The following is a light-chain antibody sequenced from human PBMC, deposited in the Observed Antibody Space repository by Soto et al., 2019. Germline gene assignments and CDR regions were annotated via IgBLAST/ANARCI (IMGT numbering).Light chain of an antibody. Sequence: DIVLTQSPATLSLSPGDRATISCRASQSVSSYLAWYQQKPGQAPRLLIYDASNMTTGIPARFSGSGSGTDFTLTISSLEPEDFAVYYCQQRSNWPLYTFGQGTKLEIK. CDR2: DAS. CDR3: QQRSNWPLYT. J-gene: IGKJ2*01. V-gene: IGKV3-11*01. CDR1: QSVSSY.